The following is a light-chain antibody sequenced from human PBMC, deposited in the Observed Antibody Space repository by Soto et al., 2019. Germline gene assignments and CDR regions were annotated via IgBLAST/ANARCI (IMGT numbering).Light chain of an antibody. J-gene: IGKJ3*01. CDR1: QGISSY. CDR2: AAS. V-gene: IGKV1-8*01. CDR3: QQYYSYPPT. Sequence: AIRMTQSPSSLSASTGDRVTITCRASQGISSYLAWYQQKPGKAPKLLIYAASTLQSGVPSTFSGSGSGTDFTLTISFLQSEDFATYYCQQYYSYPPTFGPGTKVDIK.